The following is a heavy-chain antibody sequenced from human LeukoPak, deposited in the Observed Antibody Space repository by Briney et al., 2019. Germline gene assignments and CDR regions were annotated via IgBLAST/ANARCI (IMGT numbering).Heavy chain of an antibody. CDR1: GFTFSSYA. Sequence: PGGSLRLSCAASGFTFSSYAIHWVRQAPGMGLDWVAVISYDGTTTYYADSVRGRFTISRDNAKNSLYLQMNSLRAEDTAVYYCATYSSLNRREFQYWGQGTLLTVSS. CDR2: ISYDGTTT. CDR3: ATYSSLNRREFQY. D-gene: IGHD3-22*01. J-gene: IGHJ1*01. V-gene: IGHV3-30-3*01.